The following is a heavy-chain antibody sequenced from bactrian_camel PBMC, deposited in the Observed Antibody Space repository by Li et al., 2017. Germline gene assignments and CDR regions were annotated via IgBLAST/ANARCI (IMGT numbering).Heavy chain of an antibody. CDR3: AHGPTVVAGHWFSFGD. CDR2: IYNGGVST. D-gene: IGHD6*01. CDR1: TSTYPYSYYY. V-gene: IGHV3S28*01. Sequence: LVESGGGSVQTGGSLTLSCVASTSTYPYSYYYMAWFRQAPGKDREGVAFIYNGGVSTYYDDSVKGRFTISHDSAKKTLYLQMNRLSPEDTAMYYCAHGPTVVAGHWFSFGDWGQGTQVTVS. J-gene: IGHJ4*01.